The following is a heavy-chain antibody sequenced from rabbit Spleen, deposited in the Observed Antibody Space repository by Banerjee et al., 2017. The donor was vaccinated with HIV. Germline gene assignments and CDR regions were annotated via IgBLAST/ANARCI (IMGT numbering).Heavy chain of an antibody. V-gene: IGHV1S40*01. D-gene: IGHD1-1*01. CDR3: ARGVTSSSGSYIGAFNL. J-gene: IGHJ4*01. CDR2: INTATGKA. CDR1: GFSFSTGHD. Sequence: QQLVESGGGLVKPGASLTLTCKASGFSFSTGHDMWWVRQAPGKGLEWIACINTATGKAVYASWAKGRFTISKTSSTTVTLQMTSLTAADTATYFCARGVTSSSGSYIGAFNLWGPGTLVTVS.